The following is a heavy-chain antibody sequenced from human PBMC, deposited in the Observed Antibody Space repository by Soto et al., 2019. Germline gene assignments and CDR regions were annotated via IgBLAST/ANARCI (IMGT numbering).Heavy chain of an antibody. CDR2: ISGSGGST. D-gene: IGHD3-22*01. CDR1: GFTFSSYA. CDR3: AKVAVPYYYDSSGYTY. V-gene: IGHV3-23*01. J-gene: IGHJ4*02. Sequence: GSLRLSCAASGFTFSSYAMSWVRQAPGKGLEWVSAISGSGGSTYYADSVKGRFTISRDNSKNTLYLQMNSLRAEDTAVYYCAKVAVPYYYDSSGYTYWGQGTLVTVSS.